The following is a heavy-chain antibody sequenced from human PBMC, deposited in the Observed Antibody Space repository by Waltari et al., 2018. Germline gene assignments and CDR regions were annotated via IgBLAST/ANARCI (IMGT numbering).Heavy chain of an antibody. CDR3: ARRTSTGQIDY. J-gene: IGHJ4*02. D-gene: IGHD1-1*01. V-gene: IGHV4-38-2*01. Sequence: QVQLQEAGPGLVKPSETLSLTCAVSGYSISSGYDWGWIRQPPGKGLEWIGSIYHRGSTYYNPSLKSRVTISVDTSKNQFSLKLSSVTAADTAVYYCARRTSTGQIDYWGQGTLVTVSS. CDR1: GYSISSGYD. CDR2: IYHRGST.